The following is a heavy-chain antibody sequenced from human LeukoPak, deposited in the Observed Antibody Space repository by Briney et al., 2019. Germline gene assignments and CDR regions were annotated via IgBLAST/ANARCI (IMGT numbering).Heavy chain of an antibody. Sequence: GGSLRLSCAASGFIFSNNWFRWVRQAPGKGLEWVGHIKSKTYGETTDYAEPVKGRFTISRDDAHDMVYLQLSSLRPEDTAVYYCITITITRGALWGLGTLVTVSS. J-gene: IGHJ4*02. D-gene: IGHD3-10*01. CDR1: GFIFSNNW. V-gene: IGHV3-15*01. CDR3: ITITITRGAL. CDR2: IKSKTYGETT.